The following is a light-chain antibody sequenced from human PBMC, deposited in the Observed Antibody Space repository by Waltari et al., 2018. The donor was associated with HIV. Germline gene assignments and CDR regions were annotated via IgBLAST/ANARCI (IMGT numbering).Light chain of an antibody. CDR1: HSLLHTPNSMNY. CDR3: QQCYSSVWT. V-gene: IGKV4-1*01. J-gene: IGKJ1*01. CDR2: WAS. Sequence: DMVMTQFQASLALSLGERATVSCKSSHSLLHTPNSMNYVSWFQQKPGQPPKLLIYWASTRESGVSNRFIGSASGTNFTLTINRLQADDVAVYYCQQCYSSVWTFGQGTKVELK.